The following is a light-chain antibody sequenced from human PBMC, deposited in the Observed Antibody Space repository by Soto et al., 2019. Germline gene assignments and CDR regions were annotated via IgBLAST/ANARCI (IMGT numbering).Light chain of an antibody. CDR1: HNIGDD. J-gene: IGKJ3*01. Sequence: AIQMTQSPSSLSASVGDRVTITCRASHNIGDDLGVYPQKPGTAPKHLIYSASNLQSGVPSRFSGSGSGTDFTLTISSLQPEDFATYDCLQDYHYPFTCGPGPKVEIK. CDR2: SAS. CDR3: LQDYHYPFT. V-gene: IGKV1-6*01.